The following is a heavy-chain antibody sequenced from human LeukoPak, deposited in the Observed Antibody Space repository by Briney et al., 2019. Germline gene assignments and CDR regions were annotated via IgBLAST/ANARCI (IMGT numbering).Heavy chain of an antibody. J-gene: IGHJ4*02. D-gene: IGHD3-10*01. CDR3: ARRYGSGSSGTFDY. CDR1: GYSFSSYS. CDR2: INPSGGST. Sequence: GASVKVSCKASGYSFSSYSISWVRQAPGQGLEWMGIINPSGGSTSYAQKFQGRVTMTRDMSTSTVYMELSSLRSEDTAVYYCARRYGSGSSGTFDYWGQGTLVTVSS. V-gene: IGHV1-46*01.